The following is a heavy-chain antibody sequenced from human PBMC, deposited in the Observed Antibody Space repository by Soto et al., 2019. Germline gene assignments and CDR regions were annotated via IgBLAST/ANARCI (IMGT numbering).Heavy chain of an antibody. J-gene: IGHJ4*02. CDR3: ARGMTTVTTIDY. V-gene: IGHV4-30-2*01. Sequence: SETLSLTCAVSGGSISSGGYSWSWIRQPPGKGLEWIGYIYHSGSTYYNPSLKSRVTISVGRSKNQFSLKLSSVTAADTAVYYCARGMTTVTTIDYWGQGTLVTVSS. CDR2: IYHSGST. D-gene: IGHD4-4*01. CDR1: GGSISSGGYS.